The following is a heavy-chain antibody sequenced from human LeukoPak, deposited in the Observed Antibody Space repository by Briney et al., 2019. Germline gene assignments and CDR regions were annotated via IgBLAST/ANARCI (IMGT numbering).Heavy chain of an antibody. CDR3: ARQLTTTSPLDY. D-gene: IGHD4/OR15-4a*01. CDR1: GGSISSYY. J-gene: IGHJ4*02. Sequence: PSETLSLTCTVSGGSISSYYWSWIRQPPGKGLEWIGYIYYSGSTNYTPSLKSRVTISVDTSKNQFSLKLSSVTAADTAVYYCARQLTTTSPLDYWGQGTLVTVSS. V-gene: IGHV4-59*08. CDR2: IYYSGST.